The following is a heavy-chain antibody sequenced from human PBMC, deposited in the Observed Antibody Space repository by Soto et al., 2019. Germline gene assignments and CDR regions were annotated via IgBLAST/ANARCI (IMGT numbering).Heavy chain of an antibody. CDR2: MNPNSGNT. D-gene: IGHD4-17*01. V-gene: IGHV1-8*01. J-gene: IGHJ4*02. Sequence: QVQLVQSGAEVKKPGASVKVSCKASGYTFTSHDINWVRQATGQGLEWMGWMNPNSGNTGYAQKFQGRVTTTRNTSISTAYMELSSLRSEDPAVYYCARWDYGVYARCAFWGQGTLVTVSS. CDR3: ARWDYGVYARCAF. CDR1: GYTFTSHD.